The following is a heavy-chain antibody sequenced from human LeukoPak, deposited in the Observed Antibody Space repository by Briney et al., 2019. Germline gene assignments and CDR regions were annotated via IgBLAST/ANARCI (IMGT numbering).Heavy chain of an antibody. CDR3: ATEGLSTGSREFQH. V-gene: IGHV1-24*01. CDR1: GYPLTELS. CDR2: FDPEDGET. J-gene: IGHJ1*01. Sequence: ASVKVSCKVSGYPLTELSMHWVRQAPGKGLEWMGGFDPEDGETIYAQKFQGRVTMTEDTSTDTAYMELSSLRSEDTAVYYCATEGLSTGSREFQHWGQGTLVTVSS. D-gene: IGHD1-1*01.